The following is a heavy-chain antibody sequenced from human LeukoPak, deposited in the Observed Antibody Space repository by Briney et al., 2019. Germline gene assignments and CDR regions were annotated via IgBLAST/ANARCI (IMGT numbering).Heavy chain of an antibody. D-gene: IGHD5-24*01. CDR2: IKQDGSEK. J-gene: IGHJ3*01. V-gene: IGHV3-7*03. Sequence: GGSLRLSCAASGFTFSSYWMSWVRQAPGKGLEWVANIKQDGSEKYYVDSVKGRFTISRDNAKNSLYLQMNSLRADDTAVYYCAMKAVPRPRLHDAFDFWGQGTAVSVSS. CDR3: AMKAVPRPRLHDAFDF. CDR1: GFTFSSYW.